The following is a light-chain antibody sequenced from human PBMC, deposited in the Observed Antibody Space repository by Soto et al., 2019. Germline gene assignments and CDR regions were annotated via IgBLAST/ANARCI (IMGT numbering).Light chain of an antibody. V-gene: IGKV3D-15*01. Sequence: EIVLTQSPATLSVSPGERVTLSCRASQSVSDNLAWYQQKPGQAPRLLIYGASIRATDIPARFSGSGSGTEFSLTISSLQSEDFAVYYCQQYNDWLTFGGGTKVDIK. J-gene: IGKJ4*01. CDR1: QSVSDN. CDR2: GAS. CDR3: QQYNDWLT.